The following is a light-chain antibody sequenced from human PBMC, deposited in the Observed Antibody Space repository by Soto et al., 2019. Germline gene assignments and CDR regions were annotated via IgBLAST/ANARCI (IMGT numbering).Light chain of an antibody. J-gene: IGKJ4*01. CDR3: QQYASSPVT. V-gene: IGKV3-20*01. CDR1: QSVSNNY. Sequence: ENVLTHSPGTLSLSPCDRASLSCRASQSVSNNYLAWHQQRPGQAPRLLIFGASNRATGVPDRFTGSASGTDFTLTISRLQPEDFALYFCQQYASSPVTFGGGTKVDIK. CDR2: GAS.